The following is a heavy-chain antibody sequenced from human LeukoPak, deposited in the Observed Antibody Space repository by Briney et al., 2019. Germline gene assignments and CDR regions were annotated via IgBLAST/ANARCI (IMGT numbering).Heavy chain of an antibody. Sequence: AETLSLTCTLSGGFISSYYWSWIRHPAGEGLEWLGRLYTSGSTNYNPSLKSRVPISVNKSKNQFSLKISSVAAGDTALYFFATRWHPVGYYYMDVWGKGTTVTVSS. J-gene: IGHJ6*03. CDR2: LYTSGST. CDR3: ATRWHPVGYYYMDV. V-gene: IGHV4-4*07. CDR1: GGFISSYY. D-gene: IGHD4-23*01.